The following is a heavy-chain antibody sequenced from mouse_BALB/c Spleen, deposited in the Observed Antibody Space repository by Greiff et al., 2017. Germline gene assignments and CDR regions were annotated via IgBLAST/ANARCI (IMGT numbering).Heavy chain of an antibody. J-gene: IGHJ4*01. CDR3: ANFPYYYGSSYDYYAMDY. CDR1: GYTFTSYV. Sequence: VQLQQSGPELVKPGASVKMSCKASGYTFTSYVMHWVKQKPGQGLEWIGYINPYNDGTKYNEKFKGKATLTSDKSSSTAYMELSSLTSEDSAVYYCANFPYYYGSSYDYYAMDYWGQGTSVTVSS. V-gene: IGHV1-14*01. D-gene: IGHD1-1*01. CDR2: INPYNDGT.